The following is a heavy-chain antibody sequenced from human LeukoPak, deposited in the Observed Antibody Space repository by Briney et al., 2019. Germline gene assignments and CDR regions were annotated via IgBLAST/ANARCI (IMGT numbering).Heavy chain of an antibody. J-gene: IGHJ6*03. Sequence: GGSLRLSCAASGFTFDDYGMSWVRQAPGKGLEWVSGINWNGGSTGYADSVKGRFTISRDNAKNSLYLQMNSLRAEDTAVYYCAKVSQDIVVVPAAMDEYYYYYYMDVWGKGTTVTVSS. D-gene: IGHD2-2*01. CDR1: GFTFDDYG. CDR2: INWNGGST. V-gene: IGHV3-20*04. CDR3: AKVSQDIVVVPAAMDEYYYYYYMDV.